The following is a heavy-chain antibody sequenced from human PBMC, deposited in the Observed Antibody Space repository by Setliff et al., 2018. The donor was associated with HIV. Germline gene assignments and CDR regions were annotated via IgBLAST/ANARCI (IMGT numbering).Heavy chain of an antibody. J-gene: IGHJ4*02. V-gene: IGHV1-18*01. Sequence: RASVKVSCKASGYSFNSFGITWVRQAPGQGLEWMGWISPYNGNTNYAEVLQGRVTMTTDTSTRTAYMELTSLRSDDTAVYYCARGVVFYYDSSGRYVVKYFGYWGQGTLVTVSS. CDR3: ARGVVFYYDSSGRYVVKYFGY. D-gene: IGHD3-22*01. CDR1: GYSFNSFG. CDR2: ISPYNGNT.